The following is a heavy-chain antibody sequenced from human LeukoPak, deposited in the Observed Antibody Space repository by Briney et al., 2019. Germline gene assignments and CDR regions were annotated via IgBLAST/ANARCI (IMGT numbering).Heavy chain of an antibody. CDR2: ISGSGGST. D-gene: IGHD6-13*01. V-gene: IGHV3-23*01. Sequence: GGSLRLSCAASGFTFSSYAMSWVRQAPGKGLEWVSAISGSGGSTYYADSVKGRFTISRDNSKNTLYLQMKSLRAKDTAVYYCARVEQQLVRGAFDIWGQGTMVTVSS. CDR1: GFTFSSYA. CDR3: ARVEQQLVRGAFDI. J-gene: IGHJ3*02.